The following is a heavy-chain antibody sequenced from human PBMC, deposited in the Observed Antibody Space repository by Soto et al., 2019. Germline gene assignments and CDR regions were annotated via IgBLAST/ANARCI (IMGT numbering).Heavy chain of an antibody. CDR3: ARDLWGYCGADCYPLDV. D-gene: IGHD2-21*02. J-gene: IGHJ6*02. CDR2: INHSGST. Sequence: SETLSLTCTVSGGSVSSGSYYWSWIRQPPGKGLEWIGEINHSGSTNYNPSLKSRVTISVDTSKNQFSLKLNSVTAADTAVYYCARDLWGYCGADCYPLDVWGQGTTVTV. V-gene: IGHV4-61*01. CDR1: GGSVSSGSYY.